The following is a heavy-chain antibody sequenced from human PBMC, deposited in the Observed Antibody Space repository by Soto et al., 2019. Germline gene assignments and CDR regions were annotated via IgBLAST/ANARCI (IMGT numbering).Heavy chain of an antibody. CDR1: GDSVSSNIAA. V-gene: IGHV6-1*01. CDR3: AREGGSTWTYYFDF. D-gene: IGHD6-13*01. J-gene: IGHJ4*02. CDR2: TKYRSKWYT. Sequence: SQTLSLTCAISGDSVSSNIAAWNWVRQSPSRGLEWLGRTKYRSKWYTDYATSVKSRISINPDTSKNQVSLQLNSVTPEDTAVYYCAREGGSTWTYYFDFWGQGILVTVSS.